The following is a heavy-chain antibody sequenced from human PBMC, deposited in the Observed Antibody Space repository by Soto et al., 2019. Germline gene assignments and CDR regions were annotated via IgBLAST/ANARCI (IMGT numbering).Heavy chain of an antibody. CDR3: ARDVVGGFDY. CDR2: IWYDGSNK. Sequence: PGGSLRLSCAASGFTFSSYGMHWVRQAPGKGLEWVAAIWYDGSNKYYADSVKGRFTISRDNSKNTLYLQMNSLRAEDTAVYYCARDVVGGFDYWGQGTLVTVSS. J-gene: IGHJ4*02. V-gene: IGHV3-33*01. CDR1: GFTFSSYG.